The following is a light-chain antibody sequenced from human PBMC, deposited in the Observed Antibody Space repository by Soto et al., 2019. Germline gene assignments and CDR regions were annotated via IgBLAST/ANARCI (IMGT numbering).Light chain of an antibody. J-gene: IGKJ4*01. CDR3: QQSYSMPLT. CDR2: GAS. Sequence: DIQMTQSPSSLSAAVGDRVAITCRASQRISTSLNWYQQRPGKSPELLIYGASDLQSGAPSRFSGLGSGTDCTLIISNLQPEDFATYYSQQSYSMPLTFGGGTTLEIK. V-gene: IGKV1-39*01. CDR1: QRISTS.